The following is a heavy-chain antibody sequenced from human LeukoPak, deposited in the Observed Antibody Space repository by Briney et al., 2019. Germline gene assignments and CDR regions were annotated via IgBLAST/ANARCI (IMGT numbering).Heavy chain of an antibody. J-gene: IGHJ6*02. CDR3: SRDLMDYDVSTGLHHYYMDV. V-gene: IGHV3-48*04. D-gene: IGHD3-9*01. CDR1: GFTFSSYS. Sequence: PGGSLRLSCAASGFTFSSYSMNWVRQAPGKGLEWVSYISTSSSTIYYADSVKGRFTISRDNAKSSLYLQMNSLRAEDTAVYYCSRDLMDYDVSTGLHHYYMDVWGQGTTVTVSS. CDR2: ISTSSSTI.